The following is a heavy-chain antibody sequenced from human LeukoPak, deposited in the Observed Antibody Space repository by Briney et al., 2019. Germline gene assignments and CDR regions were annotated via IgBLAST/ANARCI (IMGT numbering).Heavy chain of an antibody. CDR1: GYTFIGYY. J-gene: IGHJ3*02. CDR2: INPKSGGT. V-gene: IGHV1-2*02. CDR3: VREGGLTGYYDIFDI. D-gene: IGHD3-9*01. Sequence: ASVKVSCKSSGYTFIGYYMHWVRQAPGQGLEWMGWINPKSGGTNYAQKFQGRVTMARDTSISTAYMELSRLKSDDTAVYFCVREGGLTGYYDIFDIWGQGTMVIVSS.